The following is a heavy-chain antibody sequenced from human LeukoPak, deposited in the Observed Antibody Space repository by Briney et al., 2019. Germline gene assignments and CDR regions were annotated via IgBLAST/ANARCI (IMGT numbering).Heavy chain of an antibody. V-gene: IGHV4-59*08. J-gene: IGHJ3*02. CDR2: IYYSGST. Sequence: SETLSLTCTVSGGSISSYYWSWIRQPPGKGLEWLGYIYYSGSTNYNPSLKSRVTISVDTSKNQFSLKLSSVTAADTAVYYCARSEPEYSSSWYGAFDIWGQGTMVTVSS. D-gene: IGHD6-13*01. CDR3: ARSEPEYSSSWYGAFDI. CDR1: GGSISSYY.